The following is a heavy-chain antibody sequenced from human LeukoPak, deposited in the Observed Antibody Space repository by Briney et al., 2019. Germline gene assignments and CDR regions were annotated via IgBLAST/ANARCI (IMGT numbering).Heavy chain of an antibody. Sequence: SETLSLTCTVSGGSINGYYWSWIRQPPEKGLEWIGYIYYRGSTNYNPSLKSRVTISVDSSKNQFSLKLSSVTAADTAVYYCAREVPASSPPDYWGQGTLVTVSS. J-gene: IGHJ4*02. D-gene: IGHD2-2*01. CDR2: IYYRGST. CDR1: GGSINGYY. V-gene: IGHV4-59*01. CDR3: AREVPASSPPDY.